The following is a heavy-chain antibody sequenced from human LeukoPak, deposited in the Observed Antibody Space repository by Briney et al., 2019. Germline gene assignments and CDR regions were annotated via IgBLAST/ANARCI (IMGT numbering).Heavy chain of an antibody. D-gene: IGHD3-10*01. CDR2: ISGSGGST. Sequence: GGSLRLSCAASGFTFSSYAMSWVLQAPGKGLEWVSAISGSGGSTYYADSVKGRFTISRDNSKNTLYLQMNSLRAEDTAVYYCAKSGGMVRGVIRAFDIWGQGTMVTVSS. J-gene: IGHJ3*02. V-gene: IGHV3-23*01. CDR3: AKSGGMVRGVIRAFDI. CDR1: GFTFSSYA.